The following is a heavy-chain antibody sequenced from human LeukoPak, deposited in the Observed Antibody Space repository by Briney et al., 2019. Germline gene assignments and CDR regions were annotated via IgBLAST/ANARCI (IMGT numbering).Heavy chain of an antibody. V-gene: IGHV5-51*01. CDR3: ARLAYGEEGAFDI. Sequence: GESLKISCKGSGYSFTSYWIGSVRQMTGKGLEWMGIIYPCDSDTRYSPSFQGQVTISADKSISASDLQWSSLKASHTAMYYCARLAYGEEGAFDICGQGTMLTVSS. J-gene: IGHJ3*02. D-gene: IGHD4-17*01. CDR1: GYSFTSYW. CDR2: IYPCDSDT.